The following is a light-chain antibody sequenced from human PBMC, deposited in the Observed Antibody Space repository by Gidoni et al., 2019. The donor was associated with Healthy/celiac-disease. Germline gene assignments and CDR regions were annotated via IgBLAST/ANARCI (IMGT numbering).Light chain of an antibody. V-gene: IGKV1-5*03. J-gene: IGKJ1*01. CDR1: QSISSW. CDR3: QQYNSYT. CDR2: KAS. Sequence: DIQMTQSPSTLSASLGDRVTITCRASQSISSWLAWYQQKPGKAPKLLIYKASSLESGVPSRFSGSGSGTEFTLTISSLHPDDFETYYCQQYNSYTFGQGTKVEIK.